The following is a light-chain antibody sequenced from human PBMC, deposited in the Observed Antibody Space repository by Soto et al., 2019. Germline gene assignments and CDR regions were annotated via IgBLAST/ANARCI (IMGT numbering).Light chain of an antibody. Sequence: EIVLTQSPATLSLSPGERATVSCRASQSVYGLLAWFQQKPGQVPRLLIYDAATRATGIPARFSGSGYGTDFTLTISSLEPEDVAVYFCQQRANLWTFGQGTRVQIK. CDR1: QSVYGL. J-gene: IGKJ1*01. CDR2: DAA. CDR3: QQRANLWT. V-gene: IGKV3-11*01.